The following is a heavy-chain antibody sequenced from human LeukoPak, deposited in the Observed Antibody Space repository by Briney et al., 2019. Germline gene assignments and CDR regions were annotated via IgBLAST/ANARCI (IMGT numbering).Heavy chain of an antibody. V-gene: IGHV1-69*04. CDR1: GYTFSTYG. D-gene: IGHD2-15*01. CDR2: ITHFLDRP. Sequence: ASVKVSCKASGYTFSTYGITWVRQAPGQGLEWMGRITHFLDRPNYTQKFQGRITISADKSTSTAYMELQSLTFEDTAVYYCASGNGYCSGGNCPGAYWGQGTLVTVST. CDR3: ASGNGYCSGGNCPGAY. J-gene: IGHJ4*02.